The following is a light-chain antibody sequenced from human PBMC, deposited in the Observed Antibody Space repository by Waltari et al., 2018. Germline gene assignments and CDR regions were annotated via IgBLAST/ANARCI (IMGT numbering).Light chain of an antibody. Sequence: QSVLTQPPSVSGAPGPRVTISCTGSSSTIGGGYGVHWYQQFPGTAPKLLIFANTQRPSGDPDRFSGSKSGTSASLAITGVQAGDEADYYCQSFGNRLNGAIFGGGTKLTVL. CDR2: ANT. CDR3: QSFGNRLNGAI. J-gene: IGLJ2*01. CDR1: SSTIGGGYG. V-gene: IGLV1-40*01.